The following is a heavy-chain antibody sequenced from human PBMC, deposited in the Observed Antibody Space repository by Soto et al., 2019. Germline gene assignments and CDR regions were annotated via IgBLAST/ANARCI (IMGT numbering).Heavy chain of an antibody. Sequence: QVQLVQSGAEVKKPGASVKVSCKASGYTFTSYGISWVRQAPGQGLEWMGWISAYNGNTNYAQKLQGRVTMTTDTXXSXAXXELRSLRSDDTAVYYCARDNGYDDFWSGYGYGMDVWGQGTTVTVSS. D-gene: IGHD3-3*01. CDR1: GYTFTSYG. CDR2: ISAYNGNT. CDR3: ARDNGYDDFWSGYGYGMDV. J-gene: IGHJ6*02. V-gene: IGHV1-18*01.